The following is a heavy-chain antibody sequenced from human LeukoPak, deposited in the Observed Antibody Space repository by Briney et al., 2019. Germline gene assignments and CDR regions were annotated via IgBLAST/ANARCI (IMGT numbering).Heavy chain of an antibody. CDR3: AKTGALAGAFDI. D-gene: IGHD1-14*01. Sequence: GGSLRLSCAASGFTFDDYAMHWVRQAPGKGLEWVSGISWNSGSIGYADSVKGRFTISRDNAKNSLYLQMNSLRAEDTALYYCAKTGALAGAFDIWGQGTMVTVSS. J-gene: IGHJ3*02. CDR1: GFTFDDYA. V-gene: IGHV3-9*01. CDR2: ISWNSGSI.